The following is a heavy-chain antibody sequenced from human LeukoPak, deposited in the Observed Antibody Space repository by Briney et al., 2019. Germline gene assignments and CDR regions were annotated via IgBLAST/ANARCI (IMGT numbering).Heavy chain of an antibody. Sequence: SETLSLTCTVSGGSISNFYWSWIRQPAGQALEWIGRIYTSGSTNYNPSLKSRVTMSVDTSKNQFSLKLSSVTAADTAVYYCAGKTTEAGTARPFDYWGQGTLVTVSS. V-gene: IGHV4-4*07. CDR2: IYTSGST. CDR1: GGSISNFY. D-gene: IGHD6-13*01. CDR3: AGKTTEAGTARPFDY. J-gene: IGHJ4*02.